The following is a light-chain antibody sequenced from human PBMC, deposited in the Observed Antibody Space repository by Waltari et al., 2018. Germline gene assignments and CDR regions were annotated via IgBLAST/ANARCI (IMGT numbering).Light chain of an antibody. V-gene: IGLV2-23*01. CDR3: CSYAGSSNWV. J-gene: IGLJ3*02. CDR2: EGT. CDR1: SSDAGSYNL. Sequence: QSALTQPASVSGSPGQSITISCTGPSSDAGSYNLVSWYQQHPGKAPKLMIYEGTKRPSGVSNRFSGSKSGNTASLTVSGLQAEDEADYYCCSYAGSSNWVFGGGTKLTVL.